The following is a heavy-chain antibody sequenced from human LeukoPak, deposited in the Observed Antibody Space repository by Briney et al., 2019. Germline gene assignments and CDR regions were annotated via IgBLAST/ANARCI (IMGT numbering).Heavy chain of an antibody. D-gene: IGHD6-13*01. CDR3: ARDLGAGIGSLPRK. CDR1: GGTFSSYA. J-gene: IGHJ4*02. CDR2: IIPILGIA. V-gene: IGHV1-69*04. Sequence: SVKVSCKASGGTFSSYAISWVRQAPGQGLEWMGRIIPILGIANYAQKFQGRVTITADKSTSTAYMELSSLRSEDTAVYYCARDLGAGIGSLPRKWGQGTLVTVSS.